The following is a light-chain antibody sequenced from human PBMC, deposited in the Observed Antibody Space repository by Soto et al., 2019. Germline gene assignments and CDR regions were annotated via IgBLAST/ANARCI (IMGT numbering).Light chain of an antibody. J-gene: IGKJ3*01. Sequence: IPLTQSPSSLSASVGDRVTITCRASQGVTSYLAWYQQKPGKAPKLLIYAASTLQSEVPSRFSGSGSVTDFTLTICSLQSEDFAIYYCLQLNTYPFTFGPGTNVVI. CDR1: QGVTSY. V-gene: IGKV1-9*01. CDR2: AAS. CDR3: LQLNTYPFT.